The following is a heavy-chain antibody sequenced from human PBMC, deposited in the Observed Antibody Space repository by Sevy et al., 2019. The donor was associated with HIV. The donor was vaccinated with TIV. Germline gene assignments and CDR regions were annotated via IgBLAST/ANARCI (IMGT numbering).Heavy chain of an antibody. Sequence: SETLSLTCTVSGDSMKTGSYYWTWIRQPAGKGLEWLGRIYNNGNTNYSPSLKSRLTMSVDTSKNQFSVGLSSVTATDTAVYYCARGYYDSWTGPIDYYNGLGVWGQGTTVTVSS. CDR3: ARGYYDSWTGPIDYYNGLGV. D-gene: IGHD3-3*01. V-gene: IGHV4-61*02. CDR1: GDSMKTGSYY. J-gene: IGHJ6*02. CDR2: IYNNGNT.